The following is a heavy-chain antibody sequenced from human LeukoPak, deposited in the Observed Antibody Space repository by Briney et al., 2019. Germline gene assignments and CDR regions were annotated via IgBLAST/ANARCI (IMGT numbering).Heavy chain of an antibody. CDR1: GFSFSSYS. CDR2: ISSSSSYI. CDR3: AREVGNGDYYFDY. D-gene: IGHD4-17*01. V-gene: IGHV3-21*01. Sequence: GGSLRLSCAASGFSFSSYSMNWVRQAPGKGLEWASYISSSSSYIYYADSVTGRFTISRDTAKNSLYLQMNSLRAEDTAVYYCAREVGNGDYYFDYWGQGTLVTVSS. J-gene: IGHJ4*02.